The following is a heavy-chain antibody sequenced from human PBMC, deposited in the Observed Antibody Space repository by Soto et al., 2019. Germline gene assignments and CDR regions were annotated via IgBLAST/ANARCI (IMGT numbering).Heavy chain of an antibody. Sequence: SDTLFLTCAGYGGAFSGYYWSWIRQAPGTVLEWSGEINHSGRTNYNPSLKSRISTSADTSKNHFSLRLSSVTAADTAVYYCARGPICINTSCSNDYYHSGLDVWGQGATVTVSS. V-gene: IGHV4-34*01. D-gene: IGHD2-2*01. CDR2: INHSGRT. CDR3: ARGPICINTSCSNDYYHSGLDV. J-gene: IGHJ6*02. CDR1: GGAFSGYY.